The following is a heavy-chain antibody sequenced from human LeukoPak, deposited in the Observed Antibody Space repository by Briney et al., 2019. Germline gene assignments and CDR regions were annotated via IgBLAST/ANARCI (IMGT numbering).Heavy chain of an antibody. J-gene: IGHJ6*03. V-gene: IGHV4-39*01. D-gene: IGHD2-2*01. CDR1: GGSISSSSYY. CDR3: ASGVVVPAAFMDV. CDR2: IYYSGST. Sequence: SETLSLTCTVPGGSISSSSYYWGWIRQPPGKGLEWIGSIYYSGSTYYNPSLKSRVTISVDTSKNQFSLKLSSVTAADTAVYYCASGVVVPAAFMDVWGKGTTVTVSS.